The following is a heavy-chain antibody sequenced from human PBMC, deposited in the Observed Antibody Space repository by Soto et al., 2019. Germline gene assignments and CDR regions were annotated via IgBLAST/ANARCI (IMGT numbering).Heavy chain of an antibody. J-gene: IGHJ3*02. CDR1: GFTFSSYA. Sequence: GSLRLSCAASGFTFSSYALSWVRQAPGKGLEWVSVISGSGSSTYYADSVKGRFTISRDNSKNTLYLQMNSLRAEDTAVYYCARRSPSWAFDIWGQGTMVTVSS. CDR2: ISGSGSST. CDR3: ARRSPSWAFDI. V-gene: IGHV3-23*01. D-gene: IGHD2-15*01.